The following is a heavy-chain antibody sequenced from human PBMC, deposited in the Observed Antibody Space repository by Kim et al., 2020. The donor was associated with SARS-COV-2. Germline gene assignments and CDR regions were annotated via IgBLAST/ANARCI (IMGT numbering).Heavy chain of an antibody. Sequence: GGSLRLSCAASGFTFTNYAMSWVRQPLGKGLQWVSALKDDGSEEYYADSVKGRFSISRDTAQNTLFLQVNSLRAEDTAVYYCVKARYSGGFDVGVGGVW. J-gene: IGHJ6*01. V-gene: IGHV3-7*03. D-gene: IGHD1-26*01. CDR1: GFTFTNYA. CDR2: LKDDGSEE. CDR3: VKARYSGGFDVGVGGV.